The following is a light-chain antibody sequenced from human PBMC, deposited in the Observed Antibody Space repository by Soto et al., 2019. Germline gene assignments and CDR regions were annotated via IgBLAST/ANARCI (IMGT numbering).Light chain of an antibody. CDR2: AAS. Sequence: DLQMTRAPSALSASVADKLTITYRASQGIRNDLGWYQQKPGKAPKRLIYAASSLQSGVPSRFSGSGSGTEFTLTISSLQPGDFATYYCLQSYSTRRKFGQGTRVDIK. CDR3: LQSYSTRRK. V-gene: IGKV1-17*01. J-gene: IGKJ1*01. CDR1: QGIRND.